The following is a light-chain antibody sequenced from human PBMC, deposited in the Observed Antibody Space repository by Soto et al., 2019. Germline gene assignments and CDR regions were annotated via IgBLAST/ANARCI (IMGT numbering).Light chain of an antibody. J-gene: IGKJ1*01. V-gene: IGKV1-39*01. CDR3: QQSYSTPKT. Sequence: DIQMTQSPSSLSASVGDRVTLTSRASQSISNFLNWYQQKPGKAPKLLIYAASSLHIGVPSRFSGSGSGTDCTLTISSLQPEDFATYYCQQSYSTPKTLGQGTKVDIK. CDR2: AAS. CDR1: QSISNF.